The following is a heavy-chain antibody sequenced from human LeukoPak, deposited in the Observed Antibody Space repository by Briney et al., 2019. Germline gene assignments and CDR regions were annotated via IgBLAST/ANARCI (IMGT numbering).Heavy chain of an antibody. CDR3: ARVSGLQELYYYDSSGYYFDY. CDR2: IKQDGSEK. J-gene: IGHJ4*02. CDR1: GSTFSSYW. V-gene: IGHV3-7*01. D-gene: IGHD3-22*01. Sequence: GGSLRLSCAASGSTFSSYWMSWVRQPPGKGLEWVANIKQDGSEKYYEDSVKGRFTISRDNVKSSLYLQMHSLRDEDTGVYYCARVSGLQELYYYDSSGYYFDYWGQGTLVTVSS.